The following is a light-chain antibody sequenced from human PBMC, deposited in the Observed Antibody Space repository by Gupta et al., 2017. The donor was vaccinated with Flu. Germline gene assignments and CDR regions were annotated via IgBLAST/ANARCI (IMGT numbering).Light chain of an antibody. Sequence: SSDLTQDPAVSVALGQTVRITCQGDSLRTNYASWYQQKAGQAPVLVIYGKDNRPSGIPDRFSGSSSGDTASLTITGAQAEDEADYYCTSRDSSANRWVFGGGTKLTVL. CDR3: TSRDSSANRWV. CDR1: SLRTNY. J-gene: IGLJ3*02. V-gene: IGLV3-19*01. CDR2: GKD.